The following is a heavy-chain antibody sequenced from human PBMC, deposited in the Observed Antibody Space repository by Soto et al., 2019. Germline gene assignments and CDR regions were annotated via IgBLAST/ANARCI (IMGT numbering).Heavy chain of an antibody. CDR2: ISAYNGNT. D-gene: IGHD3-22*01. J-gene: IGHJ6*02. Sequence: ASVKVSCKASGYTFTSYGIGWVRQAPGQGLEWMGWISAYNGNTNYAQKLQGRVTMTTDTSTSTAYMELRSLRSDDTAMYYCARGGYYDSSGSRNYHYYGMNVWGQGTTVTVSS. V-gene: IGHV1-18*01. CDR1: GYTFTSYG. CDR3: ARGGYYDSSGSRNYHYYGMNV.